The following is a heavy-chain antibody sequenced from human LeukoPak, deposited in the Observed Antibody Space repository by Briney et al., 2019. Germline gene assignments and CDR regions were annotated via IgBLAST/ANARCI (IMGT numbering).Heavy chain of an antibody. CDR1: GGSISGRY. V-gene: IGHV4-59*08. J-gene: IGHJ4*02. CDR3: VVTQKWLAFDY. Sequence: SETLSLTCAVSGGSISGRYWSWIRQPPGRGLEWIANWRYDGSPNYTPSLESRATISLDTSKNQFSLRLTSVTAADTAVYYCVVTQKWLAFDYWGQGILVTVSS. D-gene: IGHD6-19*01. CDR2: WRYDGSP.